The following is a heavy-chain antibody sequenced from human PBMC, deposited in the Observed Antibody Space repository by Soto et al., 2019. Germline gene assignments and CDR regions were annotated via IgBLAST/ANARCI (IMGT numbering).Heavy chain of an antibody. CDR1: GFTFRSFT. Sequence: GGSLRLSCAASGFTFRSFTMNWVRQAPGKGLEWVSTISSNSAYIYYTDALRGRFTISRDNAKNSLHLQMNSLRAEDTAVYYCTRDASRDSTARGWFAPWGPGTLVTVSS. D-gene: IGHD3-10*01. J-gene: IGHJ5*02. CDR3: TRDASRDSTARGWFAP. CDR2: ISSNSAYI. V-gene: IGHV3-21*01.